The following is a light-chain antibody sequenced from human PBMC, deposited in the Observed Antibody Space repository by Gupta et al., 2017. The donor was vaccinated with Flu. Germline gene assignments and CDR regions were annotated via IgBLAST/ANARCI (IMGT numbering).Light chain of an antibody. CDR3: QAGDSRV. V-gene: IGLV3-1*01. J-gene: IGLJ3*02. CDR2: QAT. Sequence: SGSTGQTASITCSGDKLEDKYVGVNQHKPGKSTVLVINQATKSPSGIPVRFSGSNSGNTATLPSRVTQVMDEGDYYCQAGDSRVFGGVTKLTVL. CDR1: KLEDKY.